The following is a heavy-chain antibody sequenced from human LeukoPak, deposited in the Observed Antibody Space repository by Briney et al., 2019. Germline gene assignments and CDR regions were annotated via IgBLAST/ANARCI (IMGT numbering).Heavy chain of an antibody. CDR1: GGTFSSYA. D-gene: IGHD6-13*01. CDR2: IIPIFGTA. J-gene: IGHJ5*02. Sequence: GSSVKVSSKASGGTFSSYAISWVRQAPGQGLEWMGGIIPIFGTANYAQKFQGRVTITADKSTSTAYMELSSLRSEDTAVYYCARSPPPPPKQQLVCWFDPWGQGTLVTVSS. CDR3: ARSPPPPPKQQLVCWFDP. V-gene: IGHV1-69*06.